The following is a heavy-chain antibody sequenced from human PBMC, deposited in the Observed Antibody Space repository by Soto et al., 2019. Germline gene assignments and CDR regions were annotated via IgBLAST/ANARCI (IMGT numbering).Heavy chain of an antibody. CDR1: GDRDSRNSAA. V-gene: IGHV6-1*01. J-gene: IGHJ6*03. Sequence: SQTHPLTCVLPGDRDSRNSAASNWIKQSPSRGLEWLGRTYYRSRWYNDYAVSVRSRITVNADTSKNQFSLHLNSVTPEDTAAYYCAGTSSLQWYYMDVWDKGTTVTVSS. CDR2: TYYRSRWYN. CDR3: AGTSSLQWYYMDV. D-gene: IGHD1-7*01.